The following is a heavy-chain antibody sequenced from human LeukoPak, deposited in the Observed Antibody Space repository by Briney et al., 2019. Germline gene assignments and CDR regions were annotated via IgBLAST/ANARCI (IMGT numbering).Heavy chain of an antibody. Sequence: GASVKVSCKASGYTFTGYYMHWVRQAPGQGLEWMGRINPNSGGTNYAQKFQGRVTMTRDTSTSTAYMELSRLRSDDTAVYYCARGPMYSSGWYPEWGQGTLVTVSS. V-gene: IGHV1-2*06. CDR3: ARGPMYSSGWYPE. D-gene: IGHD6-19*01. CDR1: GYTFTGYY. J-gene: IGHJ4*02. CDR2: INPNSGGT.